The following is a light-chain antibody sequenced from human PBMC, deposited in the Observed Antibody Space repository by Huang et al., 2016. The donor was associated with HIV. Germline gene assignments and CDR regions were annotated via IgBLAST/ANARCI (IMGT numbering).Light chain of an antibody. Sequence: DIQMTQSPSTLSASVGDRVTITCRASKSVSSWLAWYQQKPGKAPKLLIYKTSTLPSGVPSWFSGSGSGTQFTLTISSLQPDDFATYYCQHYSSSVYTFGQGTKVESK. CDR1: KSVSSW. CDR3: QHYSSSVYT. J-gene: IGKJ2*01. CDR2: KTS. V-gene: IGKV1-5*03.